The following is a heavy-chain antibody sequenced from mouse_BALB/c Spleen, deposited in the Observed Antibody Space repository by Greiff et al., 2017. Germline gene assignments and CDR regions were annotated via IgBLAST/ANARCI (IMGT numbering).Heavy chain of an antibody. CDR1: GYSITSDYA. Sequence: EVQLQQSGPGLVKPSQSLSLTCTVTGYSITSDYAWNWIRQFPGNKLEWMGYISYSGSTSYNPSLKSRISITRDTSKNQFFLQLNSVTTEDTATYYCASYYGNLYWYFDVWGAGTTVTVSS. V-gene: IGHV3-2*02. D-gene: IGHD2-1*01. J-gene: IGHJ1*01. CDR2: ISYSGST. CDR3: ASYYGNLYWYFDV.